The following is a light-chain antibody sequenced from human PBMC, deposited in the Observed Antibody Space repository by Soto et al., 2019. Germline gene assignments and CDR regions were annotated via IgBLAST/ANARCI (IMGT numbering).Light chain of an antibody. CDR1: QTINNN. CDR2: RTS. V-gene: IGKV3-15*01. J-gene: IGKJ4*01. Sequence: EIVMTQSPTTLSVSPGETDTLSCRASQTINNNLAWYQQKPGQRPRLLMFRTSARATGFPARFSGSGSGTDFNITISSLQSEDFAVYYCQQYNNWPRATFGGGTKVEMK. CDR3: QQYNNWPRAT.